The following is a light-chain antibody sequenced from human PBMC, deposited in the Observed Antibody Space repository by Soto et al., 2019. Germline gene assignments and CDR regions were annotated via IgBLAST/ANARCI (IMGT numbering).Light chain of an antibody. CDR2: DAS. CDR3: QQRSKWPLT. V-gene: IGKV3-11*01. J-gene: IGKJ4*01. CDR1: QSISSY. Sequence: EIVLTQSPATLSLSPGERATLSCRASQSISSYLGWYQQKPGQAPRLLIYDASNRAAGIPARFSGSGSGTDFTLTISSLEPEDFAVYYCQQRSKWPLTFGGGTKVEFK.